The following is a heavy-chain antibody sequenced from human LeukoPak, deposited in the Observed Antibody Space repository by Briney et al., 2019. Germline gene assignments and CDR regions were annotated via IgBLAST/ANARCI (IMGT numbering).Heavy chain of an antibody. D-gene: IGHD6-13*01. CDR3: ASIAAAGTNDY. Sequence: PGGSLRLSCTASGFTFRSYSMNWVRQAPGKGLEWVSYISSSSSTIYYADSVKGRFTISRDNAKNSLYLQMNSLRAEDTAVYYCASIAAAGTNDYWGQGTLVTVSS. J-gene: IGHJ4*02. CDR2: ISSSSSTI. CDR1: GFTFRSYS. V-gene: IGHV3-48*01.